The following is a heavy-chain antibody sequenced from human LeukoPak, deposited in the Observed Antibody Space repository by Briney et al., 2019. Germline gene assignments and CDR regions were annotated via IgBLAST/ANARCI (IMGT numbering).Heavy chain of an antibody. Sequence: GGSLRLSCAASGFTFSRYWMHWVRQAPGTGLGWVSAISNSGRNTYYADSVKGRFTISRDNSKNTLYLEMNSLRAEDTAVYYCSNWVEGARPSLDYWGQGALVTVSS. V-gene: IGHV3-23*01. D-gene: IGHD6-6*01. CDR2: ISNSGRNT. J-gene: IGHJ4*02. CDR1: GFTFSRYW. CDR3: SNWVEGARPSLDY.